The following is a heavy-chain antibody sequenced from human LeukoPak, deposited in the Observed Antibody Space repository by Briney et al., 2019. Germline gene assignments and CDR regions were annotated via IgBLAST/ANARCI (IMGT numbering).Heavy chain of an antibody. CDR3: AKWMVPADAFDI. D-gene: IGHD2-2*03. J-gene: IGHJ3*02. Sequence: PGESLRLSCAASGFNFGDYPMHWVRQAPGKGLEWVALISYDASNEYYADSVKGRFTISRDNSKNTLYLQMNSLRAEDTAVYYCAKWMVPADAFDIWGQGTMVTVSS. V-gene: IGHV3-30-3*02. CDR1: GFNFGDYP. CDR2: ISYDASNE.